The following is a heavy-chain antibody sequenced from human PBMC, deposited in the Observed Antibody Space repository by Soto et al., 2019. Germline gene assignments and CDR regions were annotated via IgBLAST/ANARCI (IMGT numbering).Heavy chain of an antibody. CDR1: GGSFSGYY. CDR2: INHSGST. Sequence: PSETLSLTCAVYGGSFSGYYWSWIRQPPGKGLEWIEEINHSGSTNYNPSLKSRVTISVDTSKNQFSLKLSSVTAADTAVYYCARKEVRYYDFWSGRKNWFDPWGQGTLVTVSS. J-gene: IGHJ5*02. CDR3: ARKEVRYYDFWSGRKNWFDP. V-gene: IGHV4-34*01. D-gene: IGHD3-3*01.